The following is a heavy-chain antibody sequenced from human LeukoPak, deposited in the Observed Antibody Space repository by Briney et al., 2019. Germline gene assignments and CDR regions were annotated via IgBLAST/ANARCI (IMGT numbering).Heavy chain of an antibody. V-gene: IGHV1-2*02. J-gene: IGHJ4*02. CDR2: INPNSGGT. Sequence: ASVKVSCKASGYTFTGYYMHWVRQAPGQGLEWMGWINPNSGGTNYAQKFQGRVTMTRYTSISTAYMELSRLRSDDTAVYYCARDRSITMVRGALGYWGQGTLVTVSS. CDR1: GYTFTGYY. D-gene: IGHD3-10*01. CDR3: ARDRSITMVRGALGY.